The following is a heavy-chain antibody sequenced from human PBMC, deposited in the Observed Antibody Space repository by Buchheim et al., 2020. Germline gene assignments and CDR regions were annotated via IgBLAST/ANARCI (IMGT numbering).Heavy chain of an antibody. Sequence: QVQLQESGPGLVKPSGTLSLTCAVYGGSFSGYYWSWIRQPPGKGLEWIGEINHSGSTNYNPSLKSRVTISVDTSKNQFSLKLSSVTAADTAVYYCARGWDSGSYQGRAFDYWGQGTL. J-gene: IGHJ4*02. CDR3: ARGWDSGSYQGRAFDY. D-gene: IGHD1-26*01. CDR2: INHSGST. V-gene: IGHV4-34*01. CDR1: GGSFSGYY.